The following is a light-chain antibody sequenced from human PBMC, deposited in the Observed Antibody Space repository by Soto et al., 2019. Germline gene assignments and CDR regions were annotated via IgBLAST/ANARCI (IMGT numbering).Light chain of an antibody. V-gene: IGLV1-40*01. CDR3: KASDYSMTDCV. CDR2: GNR. CDR1: NSNLGAGYD. J-gene: IGLJ3*02. Sequence: QSVLTQPPSVSGAPGQRVTISCTGNNSNLGAGYDVHWYQQLPGAAPKLVVFGNRNRPSGVPERFSGSKSGNSASRAITGLQAEDEADYYSKASDYSMTDCVFGGVTKVTVL.